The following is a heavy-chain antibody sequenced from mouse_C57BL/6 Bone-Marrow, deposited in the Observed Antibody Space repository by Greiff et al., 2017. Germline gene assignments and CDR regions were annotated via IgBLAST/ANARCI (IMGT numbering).Heavy chain of an antibody. CDR3: ARRGPRGYAMDY. J-gene: IGHJ4*01. V-gene: IGHV1-61*01. Sequence: QVQLQQPGAELVRPGSSVKLSCKASGYTFPSYWMDWVKQRPGQGLEWIGNIYPSDSETHYNQKFKDKATLTVDKSSSTAYMQLSSLTSEDSAVYYCARRGPRGYAMDYWGQGTSVTVSS. CDR2: IYPSDSET. CDR1: GYTFPSYW. D-gene: IGHD3-3*01.